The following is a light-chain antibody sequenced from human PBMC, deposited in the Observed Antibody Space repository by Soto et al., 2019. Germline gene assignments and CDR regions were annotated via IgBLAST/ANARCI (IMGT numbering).Light chain of an antibody. CDR1: QSISSW. V-gene: IGKV1-5*03. CDR3: QHYNSYSGT. Sequence: DLQMTQSPSTLSASVGDRVTITCRASQSISSWLAWYQQKPGKAPKVLIYKASSLESGVPSRFSGSGSGTEFTLTTSRLQPDDFATYYCQHYNSYSGTFGQGTKVQIK. CDR2: KAS. J-gene: IGKJ1*01.